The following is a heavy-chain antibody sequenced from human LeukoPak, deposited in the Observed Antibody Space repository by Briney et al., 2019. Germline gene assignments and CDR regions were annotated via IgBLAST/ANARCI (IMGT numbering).Heavy chain of an antibody. CDR3: GAAADGRLLIDY. J-gene: IGHJ4*02. CDR1: GGSISNYY. V-gene: IGHV4-59*01. D-gene: IGHD2-21*02. CDR2: IYYSGST. Sequence: PSETLSLTCTVSGGSISNYYWSWIRQPPGKGLEWIGYIYYSGSTNYNPSLKSRVTISVDTSKNQFSLKLSSVTAADTAVYYCGAAADGRLLIDYWGQGTLVTVSS.